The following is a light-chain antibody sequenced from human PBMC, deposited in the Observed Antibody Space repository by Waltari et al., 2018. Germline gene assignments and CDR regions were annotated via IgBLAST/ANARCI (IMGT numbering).Light chain of an antibody. J-gene: IGKJ1*01. Sequence: EIVLTQSPGTLSLSPGERATLSCRASQSISKYLAWYQQKPGQAPRLLIYHASSRAAGIPDRFSGSGSGTDFRLSISRLEPEDFAVYYCQHYESLPVTFGQGTKVEIK. V-gene: IGKV3-20*01. CDR1: QSISKY. CDR3: QHYESLPVT. CDR2: HAS.